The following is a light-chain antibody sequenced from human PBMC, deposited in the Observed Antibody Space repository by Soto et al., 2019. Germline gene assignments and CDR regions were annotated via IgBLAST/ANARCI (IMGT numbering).Light chain of an antibody. CDR2: GVS. CDR3: SSYTRSSTLV. V-gene: IGLV2-14*01. J-gene: IGLJ1*01. CDR1: SSDVGGYNY. Sequence: QSVLTQPPSASGSPGQSVTISCTGTSSDVGGYNYVSWYQQRPGKAPKLMIYGVSNRPSGVSNRFSGSKSGNTASLTISGLQAEDETDYYCSSYTRSSTLVFGTGTKVTVL.